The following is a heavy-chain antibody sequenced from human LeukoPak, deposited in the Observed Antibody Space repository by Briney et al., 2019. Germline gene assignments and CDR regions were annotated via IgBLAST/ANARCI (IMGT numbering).Heavy chain of an antibody. Sequence: PSETLSLTCAVYGGSFSGYYWSWIRQPPGKRLEWIGEINHTGNTNYNPSLKRRVTISVDTSQKQFSLGLNSLTAADTAVYYCARGRYLTTLGGAAAGFLDNWGQGTLVTVSS. CDR2: INHTGNT. CDR3: ARGRYLTTLGGAAAGFLDN. V-gene: IGHV4-34*01. D-gene: IGHD6-13*01. J-gene: IGHJ4*01. CDR1: GGSFSGYY.